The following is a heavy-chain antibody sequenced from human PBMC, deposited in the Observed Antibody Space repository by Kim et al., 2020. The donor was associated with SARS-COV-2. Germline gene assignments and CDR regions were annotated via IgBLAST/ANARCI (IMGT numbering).Heavy chain of an antibody. CDR1: GFTFNNYG. J-gene: IGHJ5*02. V-gene: IGHV3-7*01. D-gene: IGHD1-26*01. CDR2: INEDGSEK. Sequence: GGSLRLSCVASGFTFNNYGMIWVRRAPGTGLEWVANINEDGSEKYYVDSVRGRFTISRDNSKNTLFLEMSSLRGEDTAVYYCVRDWEASGQGTPVTVSS. CDR3: VRDWEA.